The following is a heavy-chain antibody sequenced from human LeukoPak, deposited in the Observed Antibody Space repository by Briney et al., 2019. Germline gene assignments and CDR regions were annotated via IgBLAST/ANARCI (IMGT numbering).Heavy chain of an antibody. Sequence: GGSLRLSCAASGFTVSSNYMSWVRQAPGKGLEWVSVIYSSGSTYYADSVKGRFTISRDNSKNTLYLQMNSLRAEDTAVYYCARGPDSSGWYEDGMDVWGQGTTVTVSS. D-gene: IGHD6-19*01. CDR2: IYSSGST. V-gene: IGHV3-53*01. CDR1: GFTVSSNY. J-gene: IGHJ6*02. CDR3: ARGPDSSGWYEDGMDV.